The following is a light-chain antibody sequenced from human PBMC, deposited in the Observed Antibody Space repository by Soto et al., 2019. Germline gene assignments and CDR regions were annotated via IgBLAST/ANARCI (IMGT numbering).Light chain of an antibody. Sequence: EIVLTQSPGTPSLSPGERATLSCRASQSFFSNVLAWYQQKSGQAPRLRIYGASSRATGIQDRFIGSGSGTDFTLTISRMEPEEFAVDDCQPYGYSLTFGGGTKVDIK. V-gene: IGKV3-20*01. CDR3: QPYGYSLT. CDR2: GAS. CDR1: QSFFSNV. J-gene: IGKJ4*01.